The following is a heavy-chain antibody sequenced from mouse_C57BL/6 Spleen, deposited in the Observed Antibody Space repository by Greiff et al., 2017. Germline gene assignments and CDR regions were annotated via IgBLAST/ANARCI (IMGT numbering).Heavy chain of an antibody. D-gene: IGHD1-1*01. Sequence: VQLQQPGAELVRPGSSVKLSCKASGYTFTSYWMHWVKQRPIQGLEWIGNIDPSDSETHYNQKFKDKATLTVDKSSSTASMQLSSLTSEDSAVYYCASGGHYYGSSFDYWGQGTTLTVSS. CDR1: GYTFTSYW. V-gene: IGHV1-52*01. CDR2: IDPSDSET. J-gene: IGHJ2*01. CDR3: ASGGHYYGSSFDY.